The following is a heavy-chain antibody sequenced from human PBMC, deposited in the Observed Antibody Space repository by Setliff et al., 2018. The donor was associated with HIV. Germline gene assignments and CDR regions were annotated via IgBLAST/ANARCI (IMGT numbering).Heavy chain of an antibody. V-gene: IGHV3-23*01. D-gene: IGHD3-22*01. CDR3: VKVPGSGIVRYFDY. J-gene: IGHJ4*02. CDR2: ITDSGDST. CDR1: GFTFATYA. Sequence: GESLKISCAASGFTFATYAMNWVRQAPGKGLEWVSTITDSGDSTYYADSVKGRFTISRDNSKNTLYLQMNSLTDADTALYYCVKVPGSGIVRYFDYWGQGTLGTVS.